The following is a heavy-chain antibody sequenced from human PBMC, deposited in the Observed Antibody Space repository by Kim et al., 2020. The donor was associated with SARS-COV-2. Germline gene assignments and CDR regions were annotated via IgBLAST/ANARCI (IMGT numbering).Heavy chain of an antibody. CDR1: GFTFSSYA. V-gene: IGHV3-30*04. CDR2: ISYDGSNK. J-gene: IGHJ4*02. Sequence: GGSLRLSCAASGFTFSSYAMHWVRQAPGKGLEWVAVISYDGSNKYYADSVKGRFTISRDNSKNTLYLQMNSLRAEDTAVYYCARQRSGSYISSFDYWGQGTLVTVSS. CDR3: ARQRSGSYISSFDY. D-gene: IGHD1-26*01.